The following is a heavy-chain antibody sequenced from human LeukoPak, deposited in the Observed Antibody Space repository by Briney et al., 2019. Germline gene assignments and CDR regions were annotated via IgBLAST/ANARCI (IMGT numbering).Heavy chain of an antibody. J-gene: IGHJ6*02. CDR3: ARDPLGPPTVTTYYYYGMDV. CDR1: GYTFTGDY. CDR2: INPNSGGT. V-gene: IGHV1-2*02. Sequence: ASVKVSCKASGYTFTGDYMHWVRQAPGQGLEWMGWINPNSGGTNYAQKFQGRVTMTRDTSISTAYMELSRLRSADTAVYYCARDPLGPPTVTTYYYYGMDVWGQGTTVTVSS. D-gene: IGHD4-17*01.